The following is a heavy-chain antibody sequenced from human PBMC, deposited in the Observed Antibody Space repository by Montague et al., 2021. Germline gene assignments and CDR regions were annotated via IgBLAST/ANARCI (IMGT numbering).Heavy chain of an antibody. Sequence: SETLSLTCSVSGDSISSYEYYWTWIRQPAGRGLEWIGRVYKGGDTNTNPSLRSRLTLSVDTSENHFSLTLTSVTAADTAVYFCARDSPVVEPWVGEHKGAFDIWGQGTVVTVSS. V-gene: IGHV4-4*07. D-gene: IGHD3-10*01. CDR3: ARDSPVVEPWVGEHKGAFDI. J-gene: IGHJ3*02. CDR2: VYKGGDT. CDR1: GDSISSYEYY.